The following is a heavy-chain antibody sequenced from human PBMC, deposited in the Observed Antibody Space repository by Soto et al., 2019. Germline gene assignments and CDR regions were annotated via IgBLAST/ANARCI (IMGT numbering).Heavy chain of an antibody. CDR2: IIPIFGTA. D-gene: IGHD3-22*01. CDR1: GGTFSSYA. CDR3: ARVEGDSSGYYYHDAFDI. J-gene: IGHJ3*02. V-gene: IGHV1-69*01. Sequence: QAQLVQSVAEVKKPGSSVKVSCKASGGTFSSYAISWVRQAPGQGREWMGWIIPIFGTANYAQKFQGRVTITADESTSTAYMELSSVRSEDTAVYYCARVEGDSSGYYYHDAFDIWGQGTMVTVSS.